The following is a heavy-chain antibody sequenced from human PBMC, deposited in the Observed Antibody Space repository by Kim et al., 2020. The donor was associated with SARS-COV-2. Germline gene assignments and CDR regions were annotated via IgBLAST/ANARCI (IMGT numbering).Heavy chain of an antibody. CDR3: AKSSYDFWSGYPFDY. CDR1: GFTFSSYA. CDR2: IYSGGSST. V-gene: IGHV3-23*03. Sequence: GGSLRLSCAASGFTFSSYAMSWVRQAPGKGLEWVSVIYSGGSSTYYADSVKGRFTISRDNSKNTLYLQMNSLRAEDTAVYYCAKSSYDFWSGYPFDYWGQGTLVTVSS. D-gene: IGHD3-3*01. J-gene: IGHJ4*02.